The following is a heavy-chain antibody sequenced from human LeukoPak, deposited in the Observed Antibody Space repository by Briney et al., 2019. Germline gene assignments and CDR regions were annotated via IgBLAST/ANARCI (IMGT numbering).Heavy chain of an antibody. D-gene: IGHD3-22*01. CDR2: IYYSGST. J-gene: IGHJ4*02. CDR3: ATIGARNYYDSSGYY. V-gene: IGHV4-59*01. Sequence: SETLSLTCTVSGGSISNSYWTWIRQPPGKGLEWIGYIYYSGSTNYNPSLKSRVTISVDTSKNQSSLKLSSVTAADTAVYYCATIGARNYYDSSGYYWGQGTLVTVSS. CDR1: GGSISNSY.